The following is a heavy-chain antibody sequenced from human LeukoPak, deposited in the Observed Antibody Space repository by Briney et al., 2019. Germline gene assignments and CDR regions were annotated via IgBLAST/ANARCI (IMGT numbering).Heavy chain of an antibody. CDR3: AKDPQITIFGVAPTAYFDY. Sequence: PGGSLRLPCAASGFTFSDYYMSWIRQAPGKGLEWVSYISSSGSTIYYADSVKGRFTISRDNAKNSLYLQMNSLRAEDTAVYYCAKDPQITIFGVAPTAYFDYWGQGTLVTVSS. V-gene: IGHV3-11*01. CDR1: GFTFSDYY. CDR2: ISSSGSTI. D-gene: IGHD3-3*01. J-gene: IGHJ4*02.